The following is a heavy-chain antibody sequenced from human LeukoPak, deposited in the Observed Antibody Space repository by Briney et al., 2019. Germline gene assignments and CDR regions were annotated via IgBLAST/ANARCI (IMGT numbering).Heavy chain of an antibody. CDR1: GFTFTSYS. CDR2: ISGGGGST. J-gene: IGHJ4*02. Sequence: GGSLRLSCAASGFTFTSYSMNWVRQAPEKGLEWVSTISGGGGSTYYAESVKGRFTISRDNSKNTLYLQVNSLRAEDTAVYYCAKGGKWDVTPFDYWGQGTLVTVSS. V-gene: IGHV3-23*01. D-gene: IGHD1-26*01. CDR3: AKGGKWDVTPFDY.